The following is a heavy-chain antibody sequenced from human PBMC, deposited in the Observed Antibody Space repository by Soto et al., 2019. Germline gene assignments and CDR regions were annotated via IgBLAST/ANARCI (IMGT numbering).Heavy chain of an antibody. CDR2: IYDSGST. Sequence: QVQLQESGPGLVKPSKTLSLTCTVSGGSISSGDYSWSWIRQPPGKGLEWIGYIYDSGSTYYNSSLKSRVNISLDTSKNQFPLKLTSVTAADTAVYYCARDNGVGPWGQGTLVTVSS. V-gene: IGHV4-30-4*01. CDR1: GGSISSGDYS. CDR3: ARDNGVGP. J-gene: IGHJ5*02. D-gene: IGHD2-8*01.